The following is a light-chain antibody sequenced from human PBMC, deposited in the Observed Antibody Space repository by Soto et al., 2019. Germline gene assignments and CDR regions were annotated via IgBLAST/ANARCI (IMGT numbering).Light chain of an antibody. J-gene: IGKJ5*01. V-gene: IGKV3-11*01. CDR2: DAS. Sequence: EIVLTQSPATLSLSPGERATLSCRATQSISSYLAWYQQKPGQAPRLLIYDASHRATGIPARFSGSGSGTDFPLTISSLAPEDFAVYYCQQRSNWPPITFGQGTRLEIK. CDR3: QQRSNWPPIT. CDR1: QSISSY.